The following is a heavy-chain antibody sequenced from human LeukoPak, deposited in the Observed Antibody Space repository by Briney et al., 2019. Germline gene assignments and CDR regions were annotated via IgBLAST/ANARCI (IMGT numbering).Heavy chain of an antibody. V-gene: IGHV1-69*05. CDR1: VGTFSHLA. D-gene: IGHD1-1*01. J-gene: IGHJ4*01. CDR3: ASAGDHWSDGFHH. Sequence: SVKVSCTASVGTFSHLALSWLRQVPGQGLEWIGGILPVFGTPSYAKRFEGRVTITTDETTTTGYIEIRGLTAEDTAFCYCASAGDHWSDGFHHWGQGTLVTVSS. CDR2: ILPVFGTP.